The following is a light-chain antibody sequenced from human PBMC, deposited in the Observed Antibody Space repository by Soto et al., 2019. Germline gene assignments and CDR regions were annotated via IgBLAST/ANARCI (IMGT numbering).Light chain of an antibody. CDR1: QSVSSSF. CDR3: QQYGSSPWT. Sequence: EIVLTQSPGTLSLSPGERATLSCRASQSVSSSFLAWYQQKPGQDPRLLIYGASSRATGIPDRFSGSGSGTDFTLTISGLEPEDFAVYYCQQYGSSPWTFGQGTKVEIK. J-gene: IGKJ1*01. CDR2: GAS. V-gene: IGKV3-20*01.